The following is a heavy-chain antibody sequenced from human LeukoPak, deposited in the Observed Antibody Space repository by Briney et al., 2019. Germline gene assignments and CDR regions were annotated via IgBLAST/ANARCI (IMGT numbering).Heavy chain of an antibody. J-gene: IGHJ6*04. D-gene: IGHD6-6*01. V-gene: IGHV3-30*01. CDR1: GFTFSSYA. CDR2: ISYDGSNK. Sequence: PGRSLRLFCAASGFTFSSYAMPWVRQAPGKGLEWVAVISYDGSNKYYADSVKGRFTISRDNSKNTLYLQMNSLRAEDTAVYYCARESGVYSSSSGALDVWGKGTTVTVSS. CDR3: ARESGVYSSSSGALDV.